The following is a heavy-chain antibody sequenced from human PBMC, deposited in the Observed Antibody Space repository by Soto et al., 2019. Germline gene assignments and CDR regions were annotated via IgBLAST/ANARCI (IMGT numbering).Heavy chain of an antibody. CDR2: ISSSGSTI. D-gene: IGHD3-3*01. J-gene: IGHJ6*02. CDR1: GLTFSSYE. V-gene: IGHV3-48*03. CDR3: ARNMYYDFWSGKVNYGMDV. Sequence: AGGSLRLSCAASGLTFSSYEMNWVRQAPGKGLEWVSYISSSGSTIYYADSVKGRFTISRDNAKNSLYLQMNSLRAEDTAVYYCARNMYYDFWSGKVNYGMDVWGQGTTVTSP.